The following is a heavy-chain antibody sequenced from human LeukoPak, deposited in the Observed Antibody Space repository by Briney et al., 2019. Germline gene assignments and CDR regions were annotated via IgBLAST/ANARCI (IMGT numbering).Heavy chain of an antibody. CDR1: GFTFDDYA. V-gene: IGHV3-23*01. CDR2: VSGSGGST. Sequence: GGSLRLSCAASGFTFDDYAMSWVRQAPGKGLEWVSTVSGSGGSTYYADSVKGRFTISRDNSKNTLYLQMNSLRAEDTAVYYCAKGPLLWDWGQGTLVTVSS. CDR3: AKGPLLWD. D-gene: IGHD2/OR15-2a*01. J-gene: IGHJ4*02.